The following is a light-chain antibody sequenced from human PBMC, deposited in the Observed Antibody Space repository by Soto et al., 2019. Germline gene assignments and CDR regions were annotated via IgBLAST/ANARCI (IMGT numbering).Light chain of an antibody. CDR3: SSYTSSTTYV. J-gene: IGLJ1*01. Sequence: QSVLTQPASVSGSPGQSITISCTGTSSEVGGYDYVSWYQQYLGKAPKLMIYAVTNRPSGVSNRFSGSKSGNTASLTISGLQAEDEADYYCSSYTSSTTYVFGTGTKVTVL. CDR1: SSEVGGYDY. CDR2: AVT. V-gene: IGLV2-14*01.